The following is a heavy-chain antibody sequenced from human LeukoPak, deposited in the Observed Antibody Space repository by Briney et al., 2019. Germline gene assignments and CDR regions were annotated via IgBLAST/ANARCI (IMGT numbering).Heavy chain of an antibody. Sequence: ASVKVSCKASGYSFTGYYIHWVRQAPGQGLEWMGWISAYNGNTKYAQKLQGRVTMTTDTSTSTAYMELRSLRSDDTAVYYCARAPEWGSGIPWGQGTLVTVSS. CDR1: GYSFTGYY. J-gene: IGHJ5*02. D-gene: IGHD3-10*01. CDR3: ARAPEWGSGIP. V-gene: IGHV1-18*04. CDR2: ISAYNGNT.